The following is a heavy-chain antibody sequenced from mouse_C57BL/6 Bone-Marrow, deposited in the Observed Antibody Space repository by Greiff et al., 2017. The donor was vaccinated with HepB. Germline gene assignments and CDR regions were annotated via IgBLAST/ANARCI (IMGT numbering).Heavy chain of an antibody. J-gene: IGHJ2*01. D-gene: IGHD1-1*01. CDR2: IWSGGST. CDR1: GFSLTSYG. CDR3: ARNPYYYGTLDY. Sequence: QVQLQQSGPGLVQPSQSLSITCTVSGFSLTSYGVHWVRQSPGKGLEWLGVIWSGGSTDYNAAFISRLSISKDNSKSQVFFKMNSLQADDTAIYYCARNPYYYGTLDYWGQGTTLTVSS. V-gene: IGHV2-2*01.